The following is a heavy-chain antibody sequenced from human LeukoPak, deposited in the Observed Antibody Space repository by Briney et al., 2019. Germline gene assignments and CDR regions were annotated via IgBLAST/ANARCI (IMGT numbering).Heavy chain of an antibody. D-gene: IGHD3-22*01. CDR3: TTGHSYYYDSSGYYYVSEHDY. CDR2: IKSKTDGGTT. CDR1: GFTFSSYG. Sequence: GGSLRLSCAASGFTFSSYGMHWVRQAPGKGLEWVGRIKSKTDGGTTDYAAPVKGRFTISRDDSKNTLYLQMNSLKTEDTAVYYCTTGHSYYYDSSGYYYVSEHDYWGQGTLVTVSS. J-gene: IGHJ4*02. V-gene: IGHV3-15*01.